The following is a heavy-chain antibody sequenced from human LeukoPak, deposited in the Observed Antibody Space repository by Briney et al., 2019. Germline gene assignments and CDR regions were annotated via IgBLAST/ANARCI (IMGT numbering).Heavy chain of an antibody. D-gene: IGHD3-9*01. Sequence: SETLSLTCTVSGGSISSGDYYWSWIRQPPGKGLEWIGYIYYSGSTYYNPSLKSRVTISVDTSKNQFSLKLSPVTAADTAVYYCARDRYFDSPSWFDPWGQGTLVTVSS. J-gene: IGHJ5*02. V-gene: IGHV4-30-4*01. CDR1: GGSISSGDYY. CDR2: IYYSGST. CDR3: ARDRYFDSPSWFDP.